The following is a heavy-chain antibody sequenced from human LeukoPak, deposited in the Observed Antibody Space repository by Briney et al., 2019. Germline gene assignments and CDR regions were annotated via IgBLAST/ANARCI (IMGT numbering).Heavy chain of an antibody. CDR2: IYSGGST. CDR3: ARAAFWSGYDY. D-gene: IGHD3-3*01. V-gene: IGHV3-53*01. Sequence: GGSLRLSCAASGFIVSTNYMSWVRQAPGKGLEWVSVIYSGGSTYYADSVKGRFTISRDNSKNTLYLQMNSLRAEDTAVYYCARAAFWSGYDYWGQGTQVTVS. CDR1: GFIVSTNY. J-gene: IGHJ4*02.